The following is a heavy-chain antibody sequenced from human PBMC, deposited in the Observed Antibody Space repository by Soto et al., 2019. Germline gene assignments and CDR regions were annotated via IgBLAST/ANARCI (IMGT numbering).Heavy chain of an antibody. D-gene: IGHD4-4*01. CDR2: ITISGSGT. CDR3: AKATRSVPGTVDVAY. Sequence: GALRLSCTTSGFTFSSYAMSWVRQAPGKGLEWVSGITISGSGTYFADSVKGRFTISRDNSKSTLYLQMNSLRAEDTAVYYCAKATRSVPGTVDVAYWGQGTQVTVSS. CDR1: GFTFSSYA. J-gene: IGHJ4*02. V-gene: IGHV3-23*01.